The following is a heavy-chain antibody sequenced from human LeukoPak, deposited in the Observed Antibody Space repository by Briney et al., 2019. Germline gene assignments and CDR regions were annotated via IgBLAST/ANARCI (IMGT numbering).Heavy chain of an antibody. D-gene: IGHD3-10*01. CDR2: INPNSGGT. Sequence: GASVKVSCKASGYTFTGYYMHWVRQAPGQGLEWMGWINPNSGGTNYAQKFQGRVTMTRDTSISTAYMELSRLRSDDTAVYYCAIPVLGSGSYYYYWGQGTLVTVSS. V-gene: IGHV1-2*02. J-gene: IGHJ4*02. CDR1: GYTFTGYY. CDR3: AIPVLGSGSYYYY.